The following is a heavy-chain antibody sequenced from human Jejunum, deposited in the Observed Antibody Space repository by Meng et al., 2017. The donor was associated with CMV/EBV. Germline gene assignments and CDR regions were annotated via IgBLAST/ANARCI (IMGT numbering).Heavy chain of an antibody. CDR3: ATHAASET. V-gene: IGHV3-11*01. J-gene: IGHJ5*02. CDR1: GFTFSDYY. Sequence: LRLSCVASGFTFSDYYMSWIRQAPGKGLEWVSYISFSGSDLSYADSVRGRFTISRDNARNSLFLQMNSLRAEDTGMYYCATHAASETWGQGTLVTVS. CDR2: ISFSGSDL. D-gene: IGHD6-13*01.